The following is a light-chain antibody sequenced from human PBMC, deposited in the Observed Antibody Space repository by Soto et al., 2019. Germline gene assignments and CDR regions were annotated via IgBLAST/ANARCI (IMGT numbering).Light chain of an antibody. CDR2: DAS. CDR3: QQYISFSWT. V-gene: IGKV1-5*01. J-gene: IGKJ1*01. CDR1: QSISSW. Sequence: DIQTTQSPSTLSASVGDRVTITCRASQSISSWLAWYQQKPGKAPRLLISDASILESGVPSRFSGSGSGTDFTLTISSLQPDDFATYYCQQYISFSWTFGQGTKVEIK.